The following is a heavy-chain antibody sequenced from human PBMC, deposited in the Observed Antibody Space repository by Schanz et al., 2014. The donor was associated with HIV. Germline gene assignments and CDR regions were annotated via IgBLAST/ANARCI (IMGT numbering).Heavy chain of an antibody. V-gene: IGHV3-33*01. D-gene: IGHD3-3*01. J-gene: IGHJ6*02. CDR3: ARVGLRFSYYYYGMDV. CDR2: MWYDESHK. CDR1: GFTFSSSG. Sequence: QVQLVETGGGVVQPGRSLRLSCAASGFTFSSSGMHWVRQAPGKGLEWVAAMWYDESHKGYADSVKGRFTISRDNSKNTLYLEMNSLRVEDTAVYYCARVGLRFSYYYYGMDVWGQGTTVTVSS.